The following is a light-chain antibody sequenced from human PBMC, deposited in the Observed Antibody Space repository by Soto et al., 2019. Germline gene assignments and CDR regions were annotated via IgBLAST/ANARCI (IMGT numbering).Light chain of an antibody. CDR3: QKRSDWRFT. J-gene: IGKJ3*01. Sequence: EIVLTQSPATLSLSPGERATLSCRASQSVGSYLAWYQQKPGQAPRLLFYDASNRATGVPARFSGSGSGTDFTLTISSLEPEDFGVYYCQKRSDWRFTFGPGTKVDIK. V-gene: IGKV3-11*01. CDR2: DAS. CDR1: QSVGSY.